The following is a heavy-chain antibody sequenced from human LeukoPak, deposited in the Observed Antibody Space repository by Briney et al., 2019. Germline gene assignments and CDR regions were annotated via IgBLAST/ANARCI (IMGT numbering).Heavy chain of an antibody. J-gene: IGHJ5*02. CDR3: ARDPAWFGEPYNWFDP. CDR2: INPNSGDT. D-gene: IGHD3-10*01. Sequence: ASVKVSCKASGYTFTGYHMHWVRQAPGQGLEWMGRINPNSGDTNYAQKFQGRVTMTRDTSISTAYMELSRLRSDDTAIYYCARDPAWFGEPYNWFDPWGQGTLVTVSS. CDR1: GYTFTGYH. V-gene: IGHV1-2*06.